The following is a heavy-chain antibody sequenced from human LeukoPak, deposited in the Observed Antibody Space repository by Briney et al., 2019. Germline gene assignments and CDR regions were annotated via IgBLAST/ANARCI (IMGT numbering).Heavy chain of an antibody. V-gene: IGHV1-69*05. CDR3: ASGSLGDGYGVGDYYQYMDV. Sequence: SVEVSCKASGGTFNSYAISWVRQAPGQGLEWMGGIMPLFGTANYAQEFQGRVTFTTDESASTAYMEVSSLRSEDTAVYYCASGSLGDGYGVGDYYQYMDVWGKGTTVTVSS. CDR1: GGTFNSYA. J-gene: IGHJ6*03. CDR2: IMPLFGTA. D-gene: IGHD5-24*01.